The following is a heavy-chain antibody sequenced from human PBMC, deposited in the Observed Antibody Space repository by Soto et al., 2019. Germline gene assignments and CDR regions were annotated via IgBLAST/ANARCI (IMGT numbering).Heavy chain of an antibody. CDR2: ISYDGSNK. V-gene: IGHV3-30-3*01. CDR3: ATSRGYCSSTSCYAFDY. Sequence: GGSLRLSCAASGLAFSNYAFHWVRQAPGKGLEWVAVISYDGSNKYYADSVKGRFTISRDNSKNTLYLQMNSLRAEDTAVYYCATSRGYCSSTSCYAFDYWGQGTLVTVSS. J-gene: IGHJ4*02. CDR1: GLAFSNYA. D-gene: IGHD2-2*01.